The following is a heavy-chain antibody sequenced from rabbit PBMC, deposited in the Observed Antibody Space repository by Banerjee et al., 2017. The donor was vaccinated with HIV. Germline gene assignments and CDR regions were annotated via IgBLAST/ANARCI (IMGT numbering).Heavy chain of an antibody. Sequence: QSLEESGGDLVKPGASLTLTCTASGFSFSSSYWICWVRQAPGKGLEWIACISTSSGTTYYASWAKGRFTISKTSSTTVTLQMTTLTAADTAMYFCARSAYGYGGYAYAWGPGTLVTDS. J-gene: IGHJ6*01. CDR3: ARSAYGYGGYAYA. CDR2: ISTSSGTT. CDR1: GFSFSSSYW. D-gene: IGHD6-1*01. V-gene: IGHV1S40*01.